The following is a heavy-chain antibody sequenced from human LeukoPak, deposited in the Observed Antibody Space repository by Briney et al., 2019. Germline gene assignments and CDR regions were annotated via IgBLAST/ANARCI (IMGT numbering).Heavy chain of an antibody. D-gene: IGHD3-3*01. CDR2: ISSDGSIK. Sequence: GGSLRLSCTASKFTFSHYGMQWVRQAPGKGLEWVAVISSDGSIKVYADSVKGRFTLSRDNSINAVDLQMNSLRAEDTAVYYCVKEYHSRGFGAYFDYWGQGTLVTVSS. V-gene: IGHV3-30*18. J-gene: IGHJ4*02. CDR3: VKEYHSRGFGAYFDY. CDR1: KFTFSHYG.